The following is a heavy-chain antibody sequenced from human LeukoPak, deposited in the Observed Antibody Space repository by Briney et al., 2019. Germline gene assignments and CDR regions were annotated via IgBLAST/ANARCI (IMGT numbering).Heavy chain of an antibody. CDR2: IYHSGYT. V-gene: IGHV4-30-2*01. CDR1: NGSISSGGYY. D-gene: IGHD1-1*01. J-gene: IGHJ3*02. CDR3: ARGGTTGTGRRAFDI. Sequence: NPSQTLSLTCTVSNGSISSGGYYWSWIRQPPEKGLEWIGYIYHSGYTYYNPSLKSRVTISVDRSKNQFSLELNSMTAADMAVYYCARGGTTGTGRRAFDIWGQGTRVTVSS.